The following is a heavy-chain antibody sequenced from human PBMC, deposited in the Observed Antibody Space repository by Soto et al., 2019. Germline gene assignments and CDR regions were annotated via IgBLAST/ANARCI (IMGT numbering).Heavy chain of an antibody. Sequence: QVQLVQSGTEVKKPGSSVKVSCKASGGTFSSYTISWVRQAPGQGLEWMGRIISILGIANYAQKFQGRVTITADKSTSTAYMELSSLRSEDTAVYYCARVRWIGELSMIGGMDVWGQGTTVTVSS. CDR2: IISILGIA. D-gene: IGHD3-10*01. CDR3: ARVRWIGELSMIGGMDV. V-gene: IGHV1-69*02. CDR1: GGTFSSYT. J-gene: IGHJ6*02.